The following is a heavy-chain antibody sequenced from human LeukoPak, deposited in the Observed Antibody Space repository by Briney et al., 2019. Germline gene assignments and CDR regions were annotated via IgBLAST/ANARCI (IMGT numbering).Heavy chain of an antibody. D-gene: IGHD3-22*01. J-gene: IGHJ5*02. CDR3: ARGYYDSSGYQVGFDP. CDR1: AGSFSGYY. Sequence: SETLSLTCAVYAGSFSGYYWSLIRQPPGKGLEWIGEINHSGSTNYNPSLKSRVTISVDTSKNQFSLKLSSVTAADTAVYYCARGYYDSSGYQVGFDPWGQGTLVTVSS. CDR2: INHSGST. V-gene: IGHV4-34*01.